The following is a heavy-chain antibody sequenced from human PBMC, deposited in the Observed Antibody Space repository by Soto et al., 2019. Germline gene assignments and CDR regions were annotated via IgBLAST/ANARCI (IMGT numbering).Heavy chain of an antibody. CDR1: GFTFSSYA. CDR2: ISYDGSNK. V-gene: IGHV3-30-3*01. CDR3: ARDLKYSSSSNYYYGMDV. J-gene: IGHJ6*02. Sequence: PGGSLRLSCAASGFTFSSYAMHWVRQAPGKGLEWVAVISYDGSNKYYADSVKGRFIISRDNSKNTLYLQMNSLRAEDTAVYYCARDLKYSSSSNYYYGMDVWGQGTTVTVSS. D-gene: IGHD6-6*01.